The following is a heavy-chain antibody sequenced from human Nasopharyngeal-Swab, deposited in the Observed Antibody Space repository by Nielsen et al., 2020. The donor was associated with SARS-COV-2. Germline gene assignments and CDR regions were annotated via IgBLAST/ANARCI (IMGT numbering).Heavy chain of an antibody. D-gene: IGHD3-10*01. CDR2: ISHNGYT. CDR3: AKEGEGGPNYFEF. V-gene: IGHV4-59*02. CDR1: GDSGISSY. Sequence: SETLSLTCTVSGDSGISSYWSWLRQTPGKGLEWIGYISHNGYTNYNYSLRSRITMSIATSRKQFSLRLRSATAAGTAMYYCAKEGEGGPNYFEFWGQGNLVTVSS. J-gene: IGHJ4*02.